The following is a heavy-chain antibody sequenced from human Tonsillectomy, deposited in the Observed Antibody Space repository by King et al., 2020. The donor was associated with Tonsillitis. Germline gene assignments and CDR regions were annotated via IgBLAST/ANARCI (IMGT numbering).Heavy chain of an antibody. D-gene: IGHD6-13*01. CDR1: GGSISSYY. J-gene: IGHJ4*02. CDR2: IYYSGST. Sequence: QLQESGPGLVKPSETLSLTCTVSGGSISSYYWSWLRQPPGKGLEWIGYIYYSGSTNYNPSLKSRVTISVDTSKNQFSLKLSSVTAADTAVYYCARSTVKGIAAAGIEYWGQGTLVTVSS. CDR3: ARSTVKGIAAAGIEY. V-gene: IGHV4-59*01.